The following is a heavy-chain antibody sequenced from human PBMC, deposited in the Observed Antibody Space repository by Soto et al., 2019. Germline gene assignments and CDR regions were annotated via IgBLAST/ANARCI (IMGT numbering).Heavy chain of an antibody. CDR3: ARIPGPYIATGWFDP. J-gene: IGHJ5*02. V-gene: IGHV3-7*01. D-gene: IGHD6-25*01. Sequence: EVQLVESGGGLVQPGGSLRLSCVGSGFTSSAYWMSWVRRAPGKGREWVANIKEDGSEKYYVDSVKGRFTISRDNAKNSLYLQMDSLRAEDTAVYYCARIPGPYIATGWFDPWGQGTLVTVSS. CDR1: GFTSSAYW. CDR2: IKEDGSEK.